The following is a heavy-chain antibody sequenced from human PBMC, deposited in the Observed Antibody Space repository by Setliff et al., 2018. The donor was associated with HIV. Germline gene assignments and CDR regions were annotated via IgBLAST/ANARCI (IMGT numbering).Heavy chain of an antibody. V-gene: IGHV1-69*06. CDR2: IIPIFGTA. Sequence: GASVKVSCKASGGTFSSYAISWVRKAPGQGLEWMGRIIPIFGTANYAQKFQGRVTITADKSTSTAYMELSSLRSEDTAVYYCARRAAGGSSPNDYMDVWGKGTTVTVSS. CDR1: GGTFSSYA. J-gene: IGHJ6*03. CDR3: ARRAAGGSSPNDYMDV. D-gene: IGHD6-6*01.